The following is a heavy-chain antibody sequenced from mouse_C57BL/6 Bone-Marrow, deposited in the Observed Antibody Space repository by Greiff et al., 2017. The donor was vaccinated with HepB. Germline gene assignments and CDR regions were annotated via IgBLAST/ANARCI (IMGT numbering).Heavy chain of an antibody. CDR2: IWSGGST. Sequence: QVQLQQSGPGLVQPSQSLSITCTVSGFSLTSYGVHWVRQSPGKGLEWLGVIWSGGSTDYNAAFISRLSISKDNSKSQVFFKMNSLQADDTAIYYCARGRIWVDYWGQGTTLTVSS. D-gene: IGHD4-1*01. J-gene: IGHJ2*01. CDR3: ARGRIWVDY. CDR1: GFSLTSYG. V-gene: IGHV2-2*01.